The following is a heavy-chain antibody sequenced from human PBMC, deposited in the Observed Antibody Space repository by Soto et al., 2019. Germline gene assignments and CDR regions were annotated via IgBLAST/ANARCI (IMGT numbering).Heavy chain of an antibody. CDR3: AADLAPTDPYNWFEP. CDR1: GGTFSSYA. V-gene: IGHV1-69*13. D-gene: IGHD1-1*01. CDR2: IIPIFGTA. Sequence: SVKVSCKASGGTFSSYAISWVRQAPGQGLEWMGGIIPIFGTANYAQKFQGRVTITADESTSTAYMELSSLRSEDTAVYYCAADLAPTDPYNWFEPWGQGTLVTVSS. J-gene: IGHJ5*02.